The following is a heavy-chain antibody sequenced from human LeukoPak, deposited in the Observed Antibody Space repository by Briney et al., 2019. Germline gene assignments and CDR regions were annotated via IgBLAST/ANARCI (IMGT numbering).Heavy chain of an antibody. D-gene: IGHD6-13*01. CDR3: ARGQQLVKTD. J-gene: IGHJ4*02. Sequence: GRSLRLSCAASGFNFSTYGMHWVRQAPGKGLEWVAVIWYDGSIKNYADSVKGRFTISRDNSKNTVYLQMDSLRAEDTALYYCARGQQLVKTDWGQGTLVPVSS. CDR1: GFNFSTYG. V-gene: IGHV3-33*01. CDR2: IWYDGSIK.